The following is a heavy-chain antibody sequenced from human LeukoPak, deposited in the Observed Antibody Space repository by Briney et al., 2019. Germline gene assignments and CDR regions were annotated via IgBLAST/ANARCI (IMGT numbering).Heavy chain of an antibody. J-gene: IGHJ6*02. CDR2: IWYDGSNK. D-gene: IGHD3-10*01. CDR3: ARETPPGYYGSGPSYYYGMDV. CDR1: GFTFSSYG. Sequence: GGSLRLSCAASGFTFSSYGMHWVRQAPGKGLEWVAVIWYDGSNKYYADSVKGRFTISRDNSKNTLYLQMNSLRAEDTAVYYCARETPPGYYGSGPSYYYGMDVWGQGTTVTVSS. V-gene: IGHV3-33*01.